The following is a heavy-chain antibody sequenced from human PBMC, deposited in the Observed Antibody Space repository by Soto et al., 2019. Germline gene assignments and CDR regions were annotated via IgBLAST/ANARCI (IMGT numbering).Heavy chain of an antibody. D-gene: IGHD5-18*01. J-gene: IGHJ6*02. CDR2: ISAYNGNT. CDR1: GYTFTSYG. Sequence: ASVKVSCKASGYTFTSYGISWVRQAPGQGLEWMGWISAYNGNTNYAQKLQGRVTMTTDTSTSTAYMELRSLRSDDTAVYYCARDSWLGYSYGYGYYYSGMDGGGQGTTVTVSS. CDR3: ARDSWLGYSYGYGYYYSGMDG. V-gene: IGHV1-18*04.